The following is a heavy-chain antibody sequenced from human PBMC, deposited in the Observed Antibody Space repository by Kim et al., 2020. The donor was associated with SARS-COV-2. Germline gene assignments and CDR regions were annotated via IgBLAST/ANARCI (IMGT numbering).Heavy chain of an antibody. V-gene: IGHV3-33*01. J-gene: IGHJ3*02. CDR2: IWYDGSNK. CDR3: ARAPAWTHYAFDI. D-gene: IGHD1-1*01. Sequence: GGPLRLSCAASGFTFSSYGMHWVRQAPGKGLEWVAVIWYDGSNKYYADSVKGRFTISRDNSKNTLYLQMNSLRAEDTAVYYCARAPAWTHYAFDIWGQGTMVTVSS. CDR1: GFTFSSYG.